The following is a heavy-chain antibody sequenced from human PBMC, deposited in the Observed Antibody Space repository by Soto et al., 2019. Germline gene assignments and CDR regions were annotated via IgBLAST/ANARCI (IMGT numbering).Heavy chain of an antibody. D-gene: IGHD1-1*01. CDR2: IIPILGTA. V-gene: IGHV1-69*01. CDR3: ASLQSTGRTERGHYYYGMDV. Sequence: QVQLVQSGAEVKKPGSSVKVSCKASGGTFSSYANSWVRQDPGQRHEWMGGIIPILGTANYAQKFQGRVTIIADESTSTAYMELSSLRAEDAAVYCCASLQSTGRTERGHYYYGMDVWGQGTTVTVSS. CDR1: GGTFSSYA. J-gene: IGHJ6*02.